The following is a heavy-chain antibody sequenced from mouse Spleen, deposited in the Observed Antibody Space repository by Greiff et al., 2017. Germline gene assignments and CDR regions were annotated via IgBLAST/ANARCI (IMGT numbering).Heavy chain of an antibody. CDR1: GYSITSGYY. D-gene: IGHD1-1*01. Sequence: VQLQQSGPGLVKPSQSLSLTCSVTGYSITSGYYWNWIRQFPGNKLEWMGYISYDGSNNYNPSLKNRISITRDTSKNQFFLKLNSVTTEDTATYYCAREDGVLRYFDVWGTGTTVTVSS. CDR2: ISYDGSN. V-gene: IGHV3-6*01. CDR3: AREDGVLRYFDV. J-gene: IGHJ1*03.